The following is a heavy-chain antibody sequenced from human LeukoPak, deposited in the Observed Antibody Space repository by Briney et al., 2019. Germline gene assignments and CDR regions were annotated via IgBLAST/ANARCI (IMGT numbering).Heavy chain of an antibody. CDR3: TCGYYDSSGYSLFDY. CDR1: GFTFGDYA. D-gene: IGHD3-22*01. J-gene: IGHJ4*02. CDR2: IRSKAYGGTT. V-gene: IGHV3-49*03. Sequence: GRSLRLSCTASGFTFGDYAMSWFRQAPGKGLEWVGFIRSKAYGGTTEYAASVKGRFTISRDDSKSIAYLQMNSLKTEDTAVYYCTCGYYDSSGYSLFDYWGQGTLVTVSS.